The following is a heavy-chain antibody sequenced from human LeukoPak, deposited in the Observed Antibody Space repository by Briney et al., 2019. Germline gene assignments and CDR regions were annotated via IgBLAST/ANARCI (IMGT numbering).Heavy chain of an antibody. CDR2: ISGSGGST. V-gene: IGHV3-23*01. Sequence: PGGSLRLSCAASGFTFSSYAMSWVRQAPGKGLEWASAISGSGGSTYYADSVKGRFTISRDNSKNTLYLQMNSLRAEDTAVYYCAKAKRMGYYDSSGYYYFGGYFDYWGQGTLVTVSS. CDR1: GFTFSSYA. J-gene: IGHJ4*02. D-gene: IGHD3-22*01. CDR3: AKAKRMGYYDSSGYYYFGGYFDY.